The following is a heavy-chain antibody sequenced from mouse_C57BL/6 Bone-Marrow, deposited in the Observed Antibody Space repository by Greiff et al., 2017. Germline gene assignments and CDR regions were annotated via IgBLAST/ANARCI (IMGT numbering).Heavy chain of an antibody. CDR3: ASPYAYYFDY. Sequence: VQLKQSGPELVKPGASVKMSCKASGYTFTDYNMHWVKQSHGKSLEWIGYINPNNGGTSYNQKFKGKATLTVNKSSSTAYMELRSLTSEDSAVYYCASPYAYYFDYWGQGTTLTVSS. V-gene: IGHV1-22*01. CDR1: GYTFTDYN. J-gene: IGHJ2*01. CDR2: INPNNGGT.